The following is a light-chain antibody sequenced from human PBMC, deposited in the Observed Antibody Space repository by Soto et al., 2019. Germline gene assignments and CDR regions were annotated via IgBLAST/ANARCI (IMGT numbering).Light chain of an antibody. CDR2: GAS. CDR1: QSVSSSY. Sequence: EIVLTQSPGTLSLSPGERATLSCRASQSVSSSYLAWYQQKPGQAPRLLIYGASIGATGIPDRFSGSGSGTDFTLTISRLELEDFAVYYCQQYGSSPLTFGGGTKVEIK. J-gene: IGKJ4*01. V-gene: IGKV3-20*01. CDR3: QQYGSSPLT.